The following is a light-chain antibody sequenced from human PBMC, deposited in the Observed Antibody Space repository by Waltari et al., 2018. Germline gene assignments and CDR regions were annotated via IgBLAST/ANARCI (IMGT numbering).Light chain of an antibody. CDR3: QQRANWPPLT. Sequence: EVVLTQSPATLSLSPGETATLSCRASQSVYTFFAWYQQKPGQAPRLLIYHASKRATGTPARFSGSGSGTDFTLTISSLEPEDSAVYFCQQRANWPPLTFGGGTKVEIK. CDR1: QSVYTF. J-gene: IGKJ4*01. CDR2: HAS. V-gene: IGKV3-11*01.